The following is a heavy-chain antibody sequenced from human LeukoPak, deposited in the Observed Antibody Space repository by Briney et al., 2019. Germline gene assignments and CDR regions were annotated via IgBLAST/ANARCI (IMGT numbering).Heavy chain of an antibody. CDR2: ISSSSRYI. J-gene: IGHJ5*02. Sequence: GGALRLSRAASGFTFSSYSMNWVGQAPGKGLEWGSFISSSSRYIYYADSAKGRFTISIDRDKKSLYLQMNSLRAEDTAVYYCARPGGSSWTMNWFDPWGQGTLVTVSS. D-gene: IGHD6-13*01. V-gene: IGHV3-21*01. CDR1: GFTFSSYS. CDR3: ARPGGSSWTMNWFDP.